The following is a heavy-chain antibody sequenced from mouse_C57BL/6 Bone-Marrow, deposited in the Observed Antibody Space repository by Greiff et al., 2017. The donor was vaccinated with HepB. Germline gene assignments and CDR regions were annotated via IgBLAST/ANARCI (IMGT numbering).Heavy chain of an antibody. D-gene: IGHD2-4*01. J-gene: IGHJ3*01. CDR3: AGYDYDPWFAY. CDR1: GYTFTSYG. Sequence: VQRVESGAELARPGASVKLSCKASGYTFTSYGISWVKQRTGQGLEWIGEIYPRSGNTYYNEKFKGKATLTADKSSSTAYMELRSLTSEDSAVYFCAGYDYDPWFAYWGQGTLVTVSA. V-gene: IGHV1-81*01. CDR2: IYPRSGNT.